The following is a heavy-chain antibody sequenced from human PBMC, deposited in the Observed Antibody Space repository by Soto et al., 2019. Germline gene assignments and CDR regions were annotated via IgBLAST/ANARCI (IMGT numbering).Heavy chain of an antibody. Sequence: VQMLESGGGLVRPGGSLRLSCAACGFTFSNYAMTWFRQVPGKGLEWVSSLGASGYSTYYADSVKGRFTISRDNSKSTLYLQMKSLRAEDTAVYFCAKAPDGAWGQGTLVIVS. CDR2: LGASGYST. CDR3: AKAPDGA. J-gene: IGHJ5*02. V-gene: IGHV3-23*01. D-gene: IGHD4-17*01. CDR1: GFTFSNYA.